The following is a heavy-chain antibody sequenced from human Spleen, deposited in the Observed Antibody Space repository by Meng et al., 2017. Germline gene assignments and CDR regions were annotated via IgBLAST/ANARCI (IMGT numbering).Heavy chain of an antibody. D-gene: IGHD3-22*01. J-gene: IGHJ4*02. Sequence: EVQGVEAGGVLIQPGGSRRLACAASGLIVSSYYMSWVRQAPGKGLEWVSVIYSSGGTEYADSVKGRFTISRDNAKNSLYLQMNSLRAEDTAVYYCARDIANYYDSSAFDYWGQGTLVTVSS. CDR1: GLIVSSYY. V-gene: IGHV3-53*01. CDR2: IYSSGGT. CDR3: ARDIANYYDSSAFDY.